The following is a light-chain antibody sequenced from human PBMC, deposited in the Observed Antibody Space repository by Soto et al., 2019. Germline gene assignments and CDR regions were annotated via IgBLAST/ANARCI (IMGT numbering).Light chain of an antibody. J-gene: IGKJ2*01. CDR3: KKYNSAPNT. CDR1: QDISNY. V-gene: IGKV1-27*01. Sequence: DIQMTQSPSSLSASVGDRVTITCRAHQDISNYLAWYQQKPGKVPELLIYAASTLRTGVQSRFSGSGSGTVFTLTINNLQPEDVATYYCKKYNSAPNTFGRGTRLEIK. CDR2: AAS.